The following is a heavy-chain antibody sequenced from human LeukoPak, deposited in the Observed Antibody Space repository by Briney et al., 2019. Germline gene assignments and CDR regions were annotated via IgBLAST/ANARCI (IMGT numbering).Heavy chain of an antibody. J-gene: IGHJ4*02. CDR1: WFTDDSNC. V-gene: IGHV3-53*01. Sequence: GGSLRLSCAASWFTDDSNCLSWVRQAPGKGLEWVSTIYTGGNTYYAASVKGRFTISRDFSKNTVFLHMNSLRAEDTAMYYCARGDDSGYYDYFDYWGQGALVTVSS. CDR2: IYTGGNT. D-gene: IGHD3-22*01. CDR3: ARGDDSGYYDYFDY.